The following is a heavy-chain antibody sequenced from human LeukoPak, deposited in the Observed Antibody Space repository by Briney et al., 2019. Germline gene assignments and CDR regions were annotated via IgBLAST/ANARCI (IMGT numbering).Heavy chain of an antibody. J-gene: IGHJ4*02. CDR1: GASISSTNW. Sequence: SETLSLTCAVSGASISSTNWWTWVRQPPGKGLEWIGEIYHSGSTNYNPSLKSRVTILVDKSKNQFSLKLSSVTAADTAVYYCARTSGNYLYFFDYWGQGTLVTVSS. V-gene: IGHV4-4*02. CDR2: IYHSGST. D-gene: IGHD1-26*01. CDR3: ARTSGNYLYFFDY.